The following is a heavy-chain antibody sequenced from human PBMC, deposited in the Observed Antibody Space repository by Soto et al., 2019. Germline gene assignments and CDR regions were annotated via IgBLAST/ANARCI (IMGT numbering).Heavy chain of an antibody. V-gene: IGHV3-21*01. J-gene: IGHJ4*02. D-gene: IGHD3-10*01. CDR3: ARCMGFDGSGYAFFDS. Sequence: EVQLVESGGGLVKPGGSLRLSCAASGFTFSGHTINWVRQAPGKGLEWVSSVSSSSSYIYYADSGKGRFTVSRDNAEKSLYLQMNSLRAEDTAIYYCARCMGFDGSGYAFFDSWGQGTLVTVSS. CDR1: GFTFSGHT. CDR2: VSSSSSYI.